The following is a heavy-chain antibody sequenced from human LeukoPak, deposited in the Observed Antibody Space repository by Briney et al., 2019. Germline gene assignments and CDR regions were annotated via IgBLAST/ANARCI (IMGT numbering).Heavy chain of an antibody. J-gene: IGHJ4*02. CDR1: GFNFINFP. V-gene: IGHV3-23*01. Sequence: GGSLRLSCAASGFNFINFPMTWFRQAPGKGLDWVSFIGADGDTNYAESAKARFTISRDNSKKTLFLEMHTLRVEDTAVYYCAKWNRMANREFFDWGQGTLVVVAS. CDR2: FIGADGDT. D-gene: IGHD5-24*01. CDR3: AKWNRMANREFFD.